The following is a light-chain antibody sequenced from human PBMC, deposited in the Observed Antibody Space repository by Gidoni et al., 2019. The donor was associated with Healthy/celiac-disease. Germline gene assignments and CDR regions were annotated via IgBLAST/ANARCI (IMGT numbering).Light chain of an antibody. J-gene: IGKJ3*01. CDR3: QQRSNWPPT. Sequence: ETVLTQSPATLSLSPGERATLSCRASQSVSSNVARYQQKPGQAPRLLIYDAANRATGIPARFSGSGSGTDFTLTISSLEPEDFAVYYCQQRSNWPPTFGPGTKVDIK. CDR2: DAA. V-gene: IGKV3-11*01. CDR1: QSVSSN.